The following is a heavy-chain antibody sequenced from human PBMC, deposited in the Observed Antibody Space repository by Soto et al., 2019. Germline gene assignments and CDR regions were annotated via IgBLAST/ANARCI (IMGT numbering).Heavy chain of an antibody. CDR1: GVSFSGYY. CDR3: ARWQERIDAYDI. CDR2: INHSGST. D-gene: IGHD6-25*01. V-gene: IGHV4-34*01. Sequence: SETLSLTCAVYGVSFSGYYWSWIRQPPGKGLEWIGEINHSGSTNYNPSLKSRVTISVDTSKNQFSLKLSSVTAADTAVYYCARWQERIDAYDIWGQGTMVTVSS. J-gene: IGHJ3*02.